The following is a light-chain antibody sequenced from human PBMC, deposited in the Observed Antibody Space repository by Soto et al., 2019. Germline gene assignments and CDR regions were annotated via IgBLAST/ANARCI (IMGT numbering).Light chain of an antibody. J-gene: IGKJ1*01. CDR1: QSIGYW. CDR3: QQSYSTPRT. CDR2: AAS. V-gene: IGKV1-39*01. Sequence: DIEMTQSPAALSASVGDRVTITCRASQSIGYWLAWYQQKPGKAPNLLIYAASSLQSGVPPRFSGSGSGTDFTLTISSLQPEDFATYYCQQSYSTPRTFGQRTNVDIK.